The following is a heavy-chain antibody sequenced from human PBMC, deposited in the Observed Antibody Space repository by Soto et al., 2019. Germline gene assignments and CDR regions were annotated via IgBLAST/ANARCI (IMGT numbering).Heavy chain of an antibody. CDR3: AKVSSSWYAGFFDL. CDR2: ISGSGGST. D-gene: IGHD6-13*01. CDR1: GFSFSSYA. J-gene: IGHJ4*02. V-gene: IGHV3-23*01. Sequence: GGSLRLSCAASGFSFSSYAMSSVRQPPGKGLEWVSVISGSGGSTNYADSVKGRFTISRDNSMNTLYLQMNTLRAEDTAIYYCAKVSSSWYAGFFDLWGQGTLVTVSS.